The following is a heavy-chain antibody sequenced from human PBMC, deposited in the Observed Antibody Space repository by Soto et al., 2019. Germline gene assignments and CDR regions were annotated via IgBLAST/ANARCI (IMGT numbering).Heavy chain of an antibody. CDR3: ARDWGSSTGYYGMDV. Sequence: ASVKVSCKASGGTFSSYAISWVRQAPGQGLEWMGGIIPIFGTANYAQKFQGRVTITADESTSTAYMELSSLRSEDTAVYYCARDWGSSTGYYGMDVWGHGTTVTVSS. J-gene: IGHJ6*02. V-gene: IGHV1-69*13. D-gene: IGHD6-13*01. CDR2: IIPIFGTA. CDR1: GGTFSSYA.